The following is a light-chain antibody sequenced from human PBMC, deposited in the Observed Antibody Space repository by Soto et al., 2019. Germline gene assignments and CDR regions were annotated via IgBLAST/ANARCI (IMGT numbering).Light chain of an antibody. CDR3: QQRSNWSPT. CDR2: DAS. CDR1: QSVSSY. V-gene: IGKV3-11*01. Sequence: EIVLTQSPATLSLSPGERATLSCRASQSVSSYLAWYQQKPGQAPRLLIYDASNRATGIPARFSGSGSGTDFTLTISSLEPEDFAVYCCQQRSNWSPTFGQGTKVDIK. J-gene: IGKJ1*01.